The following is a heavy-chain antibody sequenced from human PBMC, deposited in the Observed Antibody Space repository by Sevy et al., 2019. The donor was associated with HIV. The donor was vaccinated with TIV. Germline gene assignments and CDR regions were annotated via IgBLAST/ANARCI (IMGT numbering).Heavy chain of an antibody. J-gene: IGHJ6*02. Sequence: GESLKISCAASGFTFSSYAMSWVRQAPGKGLEWVSAISGSGGSTYYADSVKGRFTISRDNSKNTLYLQMNSLRAEDRAVYYCAKRGGGATVWGYYYYYGMDVWGQGTTVTVSS. V-gene: IGHV3-23*01. D-gene: IGHD4-17*01. CDR3: AKRGGGATVWGYYYYYGMDV. CDR1: GFTFSSYA. CDR2: ISGSGGST.